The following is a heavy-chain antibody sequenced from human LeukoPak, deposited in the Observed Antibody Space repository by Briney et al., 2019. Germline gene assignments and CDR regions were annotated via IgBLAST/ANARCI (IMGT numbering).Heavy chain of an antibody. CDR3: ARVPTGEYMDY. J-gene: IGHJ4*02. D-gene: IGHD7-27*01. CDR2: ISSSSSTI. V-gene: IGHV3-48*04. CDR1: GFTFSSYT. Sequence: PGGSLRLSCAASGFTFSSYTMNWVRQAPGKGLEWISYISSSSSTIYYADSVRGRFTISRDNAKNSLYLQMNSLRAEDTAVYYCARVPTGEYMDYWGQGTLVTVSS.